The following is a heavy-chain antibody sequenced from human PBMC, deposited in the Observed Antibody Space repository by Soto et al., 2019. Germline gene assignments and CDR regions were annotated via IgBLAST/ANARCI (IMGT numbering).Heavy chain of an antibody. D-gene: IGHD1-1*01. CDR2: IRAHNGNT. Sequence: ASVKVSCKASGYTFTSYGISWVRQAPGQGLEWMGWIRAHNGNTNYAQKLQGRVTMTTDTSKNQFSLRLASVTAADTAVYYCARTLPNRQLFDSWSQGTLVTVSS. V-gene: IGHV1-18*01. J-gene: IGHJ4*02. CDR1: GYTFTSYG. CDR3: ARTLPNRQLFDS.